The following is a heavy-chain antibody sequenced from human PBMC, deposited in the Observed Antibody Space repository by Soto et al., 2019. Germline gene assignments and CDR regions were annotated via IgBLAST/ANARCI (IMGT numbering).Heavy chain of an antibody. CDR3: ARQQYTVVPAFDV. J-gene: IGHJ3*01. V-gene: IGHV4-59*02. D-gene: IGHD2-15*01. CDR1: GVSGTPYY. Sequence: QVRLQDSGPGLVKTSDTLSLTCTASGVSGTPYYGSWIRQSPGDGLEWIGYVSYGGKTDYNPSLKSRVSMSIDTSKNEFSLKLTSLTVAEAATYYCARQQYTVVPAFDVWGKGTTVAVSS. CDR2: VSYGGKT.